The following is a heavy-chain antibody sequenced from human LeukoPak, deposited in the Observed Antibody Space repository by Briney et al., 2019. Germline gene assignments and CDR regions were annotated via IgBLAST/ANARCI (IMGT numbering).Heavy chain of an antibody. D-gene: IGHD3-22*01. CDR1: GFTFSNYW. CDR2: IKQDGSEN. V-gene: IGHV3-7*04. J-gene: IGHJ4*02. Sequence: GGSLRLSCAASGFTFSNYWMSWVRQAPGKGLEWVANIKQDGSENYYVDSVKGRFTISRDNADNSLYLQMNSLRAEDTAVYFCARGGNYYSHDYWGQGTLVTVSS. CDR3: ARGGNYYSHDY.